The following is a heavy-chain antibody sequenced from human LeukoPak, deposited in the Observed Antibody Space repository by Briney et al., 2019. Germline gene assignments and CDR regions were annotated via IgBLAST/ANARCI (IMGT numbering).Heavy chain of an antibody. Sequence: PGGSLRLSCAASGFAISSYWMSWVRQAPGKGLVWVARVKYDGTVTTYADFVKGRFTISKDSAKNTLYLQMNSLRAEDTGVYYCVKSYWLDPWGQGTLVTVSS. CDR1: GFAISSYW. CDR2: VKYDGTVT. CDR3: VKSYWLDP. D-gene: IGHD3-16*02. J-gene: IGHJ5*02. V-gene: IGHV3-74*01.